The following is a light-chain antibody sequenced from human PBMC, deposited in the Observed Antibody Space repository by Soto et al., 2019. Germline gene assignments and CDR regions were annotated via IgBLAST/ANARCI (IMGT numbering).Light chain of an antibody. CDR3: QQYGTSPWT. J-gene: IGKJ1*01. CDR1: PSVTNY. Sequence: EIVLTQSPATLSLSPGERATLSCRASPSVTNYLAWYQQKPGQAPRLLIYGASSRATGIPDRFSGSGSGTDFTLTISRLESEDFAVYYCQQYGTSPWTFGQGTKVDI. V-gene: IGKV3-20*01. CDR2: GAS.